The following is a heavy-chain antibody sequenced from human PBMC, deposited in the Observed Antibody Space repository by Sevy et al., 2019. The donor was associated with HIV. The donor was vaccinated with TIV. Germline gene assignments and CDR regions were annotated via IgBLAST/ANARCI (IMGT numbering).Heavy chain of an antibody. Sequence: QLWGSLRLSCAASGFTFSRYAMHWVCQAPGKGLEWVAVISYDGSNKYYADSVKGRFTISRDNSKNTLYLQMNSLRAEDTAVYYCARDQRGYGIAVAGTIARTGSYYYGMDVWGQGTTVTVSS. CDR3: ARDQRGYGIAVAGTIARTGSYYYGMDV. V-gene: IGHV3-30*04. CDR2: ISYDGSNK. J-gene: IGHJ6*02. CDR1: GFTFSRYA. D-gene: IGHD6-19*01.